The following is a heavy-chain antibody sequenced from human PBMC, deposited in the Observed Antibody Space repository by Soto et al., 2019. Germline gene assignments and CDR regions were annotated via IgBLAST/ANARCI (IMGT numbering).Heavy chain of an antibody. D-gene: IGHD6-13*01. V-gene: IGHV3-30*04. CDR2: ISYDGSNK. CDR1: GFTFSSYA. CDR3: ARDPRIAADGTMDN. Sequence: GGSRLSCAASGFTFSSYAMHWVRQAPGKGLEWVAVISYDGSNKYYADSVKGRFSISRDNSKNTLYLQMNSLRAEDTAVYYCARDPRIAADGTMDNWGQGTLVTVSS. J-gene: IGHJ4*02.